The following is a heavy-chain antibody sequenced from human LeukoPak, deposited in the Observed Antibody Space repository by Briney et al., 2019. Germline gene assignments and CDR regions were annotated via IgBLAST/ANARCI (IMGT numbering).Heavy chain of an antibody. J-gene: IGHJ4*02. D-gene: IGHD6-13*01. CDR1: GFTFSSYG. V-gene: IGHV3-30*02. Sequence: GSLRLSCAASGFTFSSYGMHWVRQAPGKGLEWVAFIRYDGSNKYCADSVKGRFTISRDNSKNTLYLQMNSLRAEDTAVYYCAKSRGRGQQLTFDYWGQGTLVTVSS. CDR2: IRYDGSNK. CDR3: AKSRGRGQQLTFDY.